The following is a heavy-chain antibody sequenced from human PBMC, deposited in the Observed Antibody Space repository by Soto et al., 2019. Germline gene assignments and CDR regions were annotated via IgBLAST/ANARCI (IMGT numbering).Heavy chain of an antibody. V-gene: IGHV4-31*03. CDR1: GGSISSGGYY. CDR3: ARDVEMTTSGDTVAFDI. CDR2: IYYSGST. D-gene: IGHD4-4*01. J-gene: IGHJ3*02. Sequence: QVQLQESGPGLVKPSQTLSLTCTVSGGSISSGGYYWSWIRQHPGKGLEWIGYIYYSGSTYYNPSLKSRVTISVDASKIQFYLKLSSVTAADTAVYYCARDVEMTTSGDTVAFDIWGQGTMVTVSS.